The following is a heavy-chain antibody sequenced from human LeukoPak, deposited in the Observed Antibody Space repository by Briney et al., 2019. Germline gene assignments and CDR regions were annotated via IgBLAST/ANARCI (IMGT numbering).Heavy chain of an antibody. D-gene: IGHD6-13*01. J-gene: IGHJ6*03. CDR1: GGSISSGSYY. CDR3: ARGNGYSSSWYYYYYYMDV. Sequence: PSETLSLTCTVSGGSISSGSYYWTWIRQPAGKGLEWIGRIYTSGNTNYNPSLKSRVTISVDTSKNQFSLKLSSVTAADTAVYYCARGNGYSSSWYYYYYYMDVWGKGTTVTISS. CDR2: IYTSGNT. V-gene: IGHV4-61*02.